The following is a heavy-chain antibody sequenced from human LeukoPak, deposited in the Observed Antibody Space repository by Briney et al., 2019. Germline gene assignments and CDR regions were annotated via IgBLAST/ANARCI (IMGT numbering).Heavy chain of an antibody. V-gene: IGHV3-74*01. Sequence: GSLRLSCAASGFTFSNYWMHWVRQAPGKGLVWVSRINSDGSSTSYADSVKGRFTISRDNAKNTLYLQMNSLRAEDTAVYYCARTTTVSSTLNFDYWGQGTLVTVSS. D-gene: IGHD4-11*01. CDR3: ARTTTVSSTLNFDY. J-gene: IGHJ4*02. CDR2: INSDGSST. CDR1: GFTFSNYW.